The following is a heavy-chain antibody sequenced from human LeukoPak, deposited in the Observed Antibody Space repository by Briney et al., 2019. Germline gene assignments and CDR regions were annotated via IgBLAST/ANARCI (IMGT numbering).Heavy chain of an antibody. J-gene: IGHJ4*02. D-gene: IGHD5-18*01. CDR1: GFTFSSYV. Sequence: GGSLRLSCAASGFTFSSYVITWVRQAPGKGLEWVSGISGSGGSTYYADSVKGRFTISRDDSKNTLYLQMNSLRAEDTALYYCAKDATWIQLWFAYWGQGTLVTVSS. CDR3: AKDATWIQLWFAY. V-gene: IGHV3-23*01. CDR2: ISGSGGST.